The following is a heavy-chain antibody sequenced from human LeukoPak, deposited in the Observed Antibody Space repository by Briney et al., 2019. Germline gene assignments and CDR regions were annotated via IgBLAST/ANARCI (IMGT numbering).Heavy chain of an antibody. V-gene: IGHV4-4*07. CDR3: ARDTPRFGVVILRPFDY. Sequence: PSETLSLTCSVSGGSISSFYWSWIRQPAGKALEWIGRIYTSGSSNYKPSLRSRVTMSVDTSENHFSLRLSSVTAADTAVYYCARDTPRFGVVILRPFDYWGQGNLVTVSS. J-gene: IGHJ4*02. CDR1: GGSISSFY. D-gene: IGHD3-3*01. CDR2: IYTSGSS.